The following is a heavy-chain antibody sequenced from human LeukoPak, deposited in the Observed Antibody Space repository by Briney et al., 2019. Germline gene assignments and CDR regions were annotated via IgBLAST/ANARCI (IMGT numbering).Heavy chain of an antibody. CDR1: GYTFTVYY. J-gene: IGHJ4*02. V-gene: IGHV1-2*02. CDR3: ARSYDSGSYYPSPDY. Sequence: ASVTVSFAASGYTFTVYYMHWVRQAPGQGLEWMGWINPNSGGTNYAQKFQGRVTMTRDTSITTAYMELGRLTSDDTAVYYCARSYDSGSYYPSPDYGGQGTLVTVS. D-gene: IGHD3-10*01. CDR2: INPNSGGT.